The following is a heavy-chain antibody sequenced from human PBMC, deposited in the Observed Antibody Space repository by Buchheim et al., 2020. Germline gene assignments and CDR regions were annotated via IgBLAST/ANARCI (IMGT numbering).Heavy chain of an antibody. CDR3: ARERAPGSRPDS. J-gene: IGHJ4*02. D-gene: IGHD3-10*01. V-gene: IGHV4-30-4*01. Sequence: QVQLQESGPGLVKPSQTLSLSCTVSGGSISSENYYWSWSRQPPGKGLEWIGYIYYSGSNYYNPSLKSRLTILVDTFKNHFSLKLTSVTAADTAVYYCARERAPGSRPDSWGRGTL. CDR2: IYYSGSN. CDR1: GGSISSENYY.